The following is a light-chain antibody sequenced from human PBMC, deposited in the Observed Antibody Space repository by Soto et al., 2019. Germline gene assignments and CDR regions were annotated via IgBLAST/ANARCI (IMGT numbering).Light chain of an antibody. Sequence: DIQMTQSPSSVSTSVAERVIITCRASQSISNHLNWYQQKPGKAPKLLIFAASSLQSGVPSRFSGSRSGPDFTLTISSLQPEDFATYYCQQSYSSPPTFGQGTKVEIE. J-gene: IGKJ1*01. V-gene: IGKV1-39*01. CDR1: QSISNH. CDR3: QQSYSSPPT. CDR2: AAS.